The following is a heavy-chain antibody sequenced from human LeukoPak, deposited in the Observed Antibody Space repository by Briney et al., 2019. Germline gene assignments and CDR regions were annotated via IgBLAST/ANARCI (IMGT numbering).Heavy chain of an antibody. CDR3: AKVSGGNSDWFDP. J-gene: IGHJ5*02. V-gene: IGHV4-61*05. CDR2: IYYSGST. D-gene: IGHD4-23*01. CDR1: GGSINTNTYY. Sequence: PSETLSLTCTVSGGSINTNTYYWGWIRQPPGKGLEWIGYIYYSGSTNYNPSLKSRVTISVDTSKNQFSLKLSSVTAADTAVYYCAKVSGGNSDWFDPWGQGTLVTVSS.